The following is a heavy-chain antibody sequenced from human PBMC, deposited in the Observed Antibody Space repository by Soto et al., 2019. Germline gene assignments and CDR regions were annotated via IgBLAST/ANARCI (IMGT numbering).Heavy chain of an antibody. CDR3: ARVGDSSGYYYYFDY. J-gene: IGHJ4*02. CDR1: GGSISSGSYY. D-gene: IGHD3-22*01. Sequence: TLSLTCTVSGGSISSGSYYWSWIRQPPGKGLEWIGRIYTSGSTNYNPSLKSRVTMSVDTSKNQFSLKLSSVTAADTAVYYCARVGDSSGYYYYFDYWGQGTLVTVSS. V-gene: IGHV4-61*02. CDR2: IYTSGST.